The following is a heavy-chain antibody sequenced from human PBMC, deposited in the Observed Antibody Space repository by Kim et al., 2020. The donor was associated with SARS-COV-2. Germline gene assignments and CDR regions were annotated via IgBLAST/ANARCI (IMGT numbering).Heavy chain of an antibody. D-gene: IGHD3-3*01. V-gene: IGHV4-59*08. Sequence: SETLSLTCTVSGGSISSNYWSWIRRHPAKGRQWSGYIYYSTSTNYNSSLNSRRTISAVTYTNQFSLLLRSVTAAATAAYYYWTRPRPSMDPCGQG. CDR3: WTRPRPSMDP. CDR1: GGSISSNY. J-gene: IGHJ5*02. CDR2: IYYSTST.